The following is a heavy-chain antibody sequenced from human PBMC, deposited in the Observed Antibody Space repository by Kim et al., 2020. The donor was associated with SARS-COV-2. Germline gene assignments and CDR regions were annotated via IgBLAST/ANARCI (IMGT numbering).Heavy chain of an antibody. CDR1: GYSFTSYW. J-gene: IGHJ5*02. V-gene: IGHV5-10-1*01. CDR3: ASTAGSSSSGGWFDP. CDR2: IDPSDSYT. D-gene: IGHD6-13*01. Sequence: GESLKISCKGSGYSFTSYWISWVRQMPGKGLEWMGRIDPSDSYTNYSPSFQGHVTISADKSISTAYLQWSSLKASDTAMYYCASTAGSSSSGGWFDPWGQGTLVTVSS.